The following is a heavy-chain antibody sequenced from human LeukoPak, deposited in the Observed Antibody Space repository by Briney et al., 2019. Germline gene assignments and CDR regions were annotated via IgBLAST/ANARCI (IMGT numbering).Heavy chain of an antibody. J-gene: IGHJ4*02. CDR2: IYYSGST. D-gene: IGHD3-10*01. V-gene: IGHV4-59*01. Sequence: SETLSLTCTVSGVSISSYYWSWIRQPPGKGLEWIGYIYYSGSTNYNPSLKSRVTISVDTSKNQFSLKLTSVTAADTAVYYCARVKGSGASYSFDYWGQGTLVTVSS. CDR3: ARVKGSGASYSFDY. CDR1: GVSISSYY.